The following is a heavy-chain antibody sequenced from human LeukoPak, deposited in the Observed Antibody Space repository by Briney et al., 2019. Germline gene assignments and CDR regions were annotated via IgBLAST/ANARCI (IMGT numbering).Heavy chain of an antibody. CDR1: GGTFISYA. D-gene: IGHD6-13*01. V-gene: IGHV1-69*13. Sequence: SVKVSCKASGGTFISYAISWVRQAPGQGLEWMGGVIPIFGTANYAQKFQGRVTITADESTSTAYMELSSLRSEDTAVYYCARSVVGSSWLLPTFDIWGQGTMVTVSS. CDR2: VIPIFGTA. CDR3: ARSVVGSSWLLPTFDI. J-gene: IGHJ3*02.